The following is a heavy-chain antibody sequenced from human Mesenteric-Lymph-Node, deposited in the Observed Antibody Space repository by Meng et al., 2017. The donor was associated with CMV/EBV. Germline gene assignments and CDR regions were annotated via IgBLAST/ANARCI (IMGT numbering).Heavy chain of an antibody. CDR1: GFTFDDYA. J-gene: IGHJ6*02. CDR3: AGGYSRGMDV. V-gene: IGHV3-9*01. D-gene: IGHD2-2*03. Sequence: GGSLRLSCAASGFTFDDYAMHWVRQAPGKGLEWVSGISWNSGSIGYADSVKGRFTISRDNAKNTLYLQMNNLRAEDTAVYYCAGGYSRGMDVWGQGTTVTVSS. CDR2: ISWNSGSI.